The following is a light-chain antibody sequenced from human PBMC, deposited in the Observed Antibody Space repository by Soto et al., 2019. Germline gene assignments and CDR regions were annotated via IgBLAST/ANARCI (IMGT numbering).Light chain of an antibody. V-gene: IGLV2-14*01. CDR2: DVS. Sequence: QSVLTQPASVSGSPGQSITISCTGTSSDVGSHNFVSWYQQHPGKAPKLIIYDVSNRPSGISNRFSGSKSGNTASLTISGLQPEDEADYYCSSYTSSSTLVYVFGTGTKVTVL. CDR1: SSDVGSHNF. J-gene: IGLJ1*01. CDR3: SSYTSSSTLVYV.